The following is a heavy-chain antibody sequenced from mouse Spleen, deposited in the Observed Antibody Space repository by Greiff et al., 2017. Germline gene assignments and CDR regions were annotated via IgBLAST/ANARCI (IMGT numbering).Heavy chain of an antibody. CDR1: GFTFSSYA. V-gene: IGHV5-9-3*01. CDR2: ISSGGSYT. Sequence: DVQLQESGGGLVKPGGSLKLSCAASGFTFSSYAMSWVRQTPEKRLEWVATISSGGSYTYYPDSVKGRFTISRDNAKNTLYLQMSSLRSEDTAMYYCARRYERGDAMDYWGQGTSVTVSS. D-gene: IGHD2-10*02. CDR3: ARRYERGDAMDY. J-gene: IGHJ4*01.